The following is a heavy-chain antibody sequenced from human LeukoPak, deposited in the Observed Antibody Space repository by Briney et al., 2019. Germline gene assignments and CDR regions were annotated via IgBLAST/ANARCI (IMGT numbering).Heavy chain of an antibody. Sequence: SQTPSLTCIVSGGSISSGGYYWSWIRQHPGKGLEWIGYIYYSGSTYYNPSLKSRVTISVDTSKNQFSLKLSSVTAADTAVYYCASITMVRGVIIMAFDIWGQGTMVTVSS. J-gene: IGHJ3*02. D-gene: IGHD3-10*01. V-gene: IGHV4-31*03. CDR1: GGSISSGGYY. CDR2: IYYSGST. CDR3: ASITMVRGVIIMAFDI.